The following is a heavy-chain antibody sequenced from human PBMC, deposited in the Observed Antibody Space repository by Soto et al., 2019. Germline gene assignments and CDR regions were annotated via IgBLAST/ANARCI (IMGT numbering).Heavy chain of an antibody. CDR1: GDSVSSGAYY. D-gene: IGHD2-21*02. CDR3: ARDLWGYCGTDCYPLDV. V-gene: IGHV4-61*08. J-gene: IGHJ6*02. Sequence: SETLSLTCTVSGDSVSSGAYYWSWIRQPPGKGLEWIGYIYHSGTTNYNPSLKSRVTISLDTSKNQFSLKLTSVTAADTAVYYCARDLWGYCGTDCYPLDVWGQGTTVTV. CDR2: IYHSGTT.